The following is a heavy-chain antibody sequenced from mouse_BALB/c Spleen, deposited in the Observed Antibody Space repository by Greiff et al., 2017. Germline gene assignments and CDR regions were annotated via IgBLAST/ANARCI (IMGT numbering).Heavy chain of an antibody. CDR1: GFTFSSFG. CDR2: ISSGSSTI. V-gene: IGHV5-17*02. CDR3: ARQDAMDY. J-gene: IGHJ4*01. Sequence: EVQVVESGGGLVQPGGSRKLSCAASGFTFSSFGMHWVRQAPEKGLEWVAYISSGSSTIYYADTVKGRFTISRDNPKNTLFLQMTSLRSEDTAMYYCARQDAMDYWGQGTSVTVSS.